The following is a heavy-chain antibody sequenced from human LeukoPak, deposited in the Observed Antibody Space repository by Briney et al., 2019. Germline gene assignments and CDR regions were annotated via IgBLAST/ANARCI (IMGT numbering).Heavy chain of an antibody. D-gene: IGHD2-2*01. CDR3: ARDRVIPSANFLFDY. J-gene: IGHJ4*03. V-gene: IGHV1-18*01. Sequence: ASVKVSCKASGYTFTSYGISWVRQAPGQGLEWMGWISAYNDNTNYAQSLQGRVTVTTDTSTNTAYMELRSLRSDDTAVYYCARDRVIPSANFLFDYRGQGTTVTVSS. CDR2: ISAYNDNT. CDR1: GYTFTSYG.